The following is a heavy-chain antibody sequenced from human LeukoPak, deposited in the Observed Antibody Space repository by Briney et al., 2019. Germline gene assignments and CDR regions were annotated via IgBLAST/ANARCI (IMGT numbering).Heavy chain of an antibody. J-gene: IGHJ4*02. Sequence: PGGSLRLSCAASGFTFSNYAMTWVRQAPGKGLEWVSAVSGSGDNTYYADSVKGRFTISRDNSKNTLYLQMNSLRAEDTAVYYCARGSLYYDILGPFDYWGQGTLVAVSS. CDR1: GFTFSNYA. D-gene: IGHD3-9*01. CDR3: ARGSLYYDILGPFDY. V-gene: IGHV3-23*01. CDR2: VSGSGDNT.